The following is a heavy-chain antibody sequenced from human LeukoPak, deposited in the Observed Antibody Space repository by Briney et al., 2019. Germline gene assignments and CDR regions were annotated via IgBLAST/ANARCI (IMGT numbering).Heavy chain of an antibody. CDR2: IYTSGST. D-gene: IGHD3-3*01. CDR3: ARSVNYDFWSGYLRASYYFDY. V-gene: IGHV4-4*07. CDR1: GGSISSYY. Sequence: PSETLSLTCTVSGGSISSYYWSWIRQPAGKGLEWIGRIYTSGSTNYNPSLKSRVTMSVDTSKNQFSLKLSPVTAADTAVYYCARSVNYDFWSGYLRASYYFDYWGQGTLVTVSS. J-gene: IGHJ4*02.